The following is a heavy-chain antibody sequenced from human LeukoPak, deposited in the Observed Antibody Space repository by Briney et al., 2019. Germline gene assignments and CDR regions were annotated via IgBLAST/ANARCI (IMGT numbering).Heavy chain of an antibody. V-gene: IGHV3-23*01. D-gene: IGHD3-10*01. Sequence: GGSLRLSCAASGFTFSSYSMNWVRQAPGKGLEWVSAISGSGGSTYYADSVKGRFTISRDNSKSTLYLQMNSLRAEDTAVYYCAKDGAVRGWGTLDYWGQGTLVTVSS. CDR3: AKDGAVRGWGTLDY. CDR2: ISGSGGST. CDR1: GFTFSSYS. J-gene: IGHJ4*02.